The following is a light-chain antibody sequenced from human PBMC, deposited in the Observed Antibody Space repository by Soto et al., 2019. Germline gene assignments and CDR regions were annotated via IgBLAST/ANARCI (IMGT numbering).Light chain of an antibody. J-gene: IGKJ4*01. CDR2: GAS. CDR3: QQRYNWLT. Sequence: EIVMTQSPATLSVSPGERATLSCRASQSISRNLAWYQQKPGQAPRLLIYGASTRATGIPARFSGSGSGTEFTLTISSLQSEDFAVYYCQQRYNWLTFGGGTRVEIK. V-gene: IGKV3-15*01. CDR1: QSISRN.